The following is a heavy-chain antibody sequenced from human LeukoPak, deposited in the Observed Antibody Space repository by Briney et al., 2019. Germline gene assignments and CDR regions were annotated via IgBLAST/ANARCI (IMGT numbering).Heavy chain of an antibody. CDR3: ARGVDTAMPEV. V-gene: IGHV4-39*07. D-gene: IGHD5-18*01. J-gene: IGHJ4*02. CDR2: IYYSGST. Sequence: SETLSLTCTVSGGSISSSSYYWGWIRQPPGKGLEWIGSIYYSGSTYYNPSLKSRVTISVDTSKNQFSLKLSSVTAADTAVYYCARGVDTAMPEVWGQGTLVTVSS. CDR1: GGSISSSSYY.